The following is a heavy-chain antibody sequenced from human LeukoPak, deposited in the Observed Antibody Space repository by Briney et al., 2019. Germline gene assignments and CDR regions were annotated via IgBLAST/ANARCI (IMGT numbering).Heavy chain of an antibody. V-gene: IGHV4-34*01. CDR1: GGSFSGYY. Sequence: SETLSLTCAVYGGSFSGYYWSWIRQPPGKGLEWIGEINHSGSTNYNPSLKSRVTISVDTSKNQFSLKLSSVTAADTAVYYCASGKTYGYYYYMDVWGKGTTVTVSS. J-gene: IGHJ6*03. D-gene: IGHD2-8*01. CDR2: INHSGST. CDR3: ASGKTYGYYYYMDV.